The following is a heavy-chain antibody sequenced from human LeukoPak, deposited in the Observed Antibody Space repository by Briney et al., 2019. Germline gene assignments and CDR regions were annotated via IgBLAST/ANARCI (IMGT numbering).Heavy chain of an antibody. CDR2: INTDGSIT. V-gene: IGHV3-74*01. Sequence: GGSLRLSCAASGFTFSDYWIHWARHAPGKGLVWVSRINTDGSITNYADSVKGRFSISRDNAKNTLHLQMSSLRAEDTAVYYCARDRGPRTGFMVREAYDYWGQGTLVTVSS. J-gene: IGHJ4*02. CDR3: ARDRGPRTGFMVREAYDY. D-gene: IGHD3-10*01. CDR1: GFTFSDYW.